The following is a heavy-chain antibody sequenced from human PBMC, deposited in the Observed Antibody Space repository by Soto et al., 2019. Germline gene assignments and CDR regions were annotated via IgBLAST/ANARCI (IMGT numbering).Heavy chain of an antibody. CDR2: ISGSGGST. V-gene: IGHV3-23*01. Sequence: EVQLLESGGGLVQPGGSLRLSCAASGFTFSSYAMSWVRQAPGKGLEWVSAISGSGGSTYYADSVKGRFTISRDNSKNTLYLQMNSLRAEDTAVYYCASPRGWEVAGDIDYWGQGTLVTVSS. J-gene: IGHJ4*02. CDR3: ASPRGWEVAGDIDY. D-gene: IGHD1-26*01. CDR1: GFTFSSYA.